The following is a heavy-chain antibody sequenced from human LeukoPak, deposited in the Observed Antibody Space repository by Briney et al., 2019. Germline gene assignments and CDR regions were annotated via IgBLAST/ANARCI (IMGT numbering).Heavy chain of an antibody. CDR3: ARAGELWPTWDY. CDR1: GYTFTGYY. CDR2: INPNSGGT. Sequence: AGVTVPCKASGYTFTGYYMHWVRQPPAQGLEWMGWINPNSGGTNYAQKFQGRVTMTRDTSISTAYMELSRLRSDDTAVYYCARAGELWPTWDYWGQGTLVTVSS. D-gene: IGHD3-16*01. V-gene: IGHV1-2*02. J-gene: IGHJ4*02.